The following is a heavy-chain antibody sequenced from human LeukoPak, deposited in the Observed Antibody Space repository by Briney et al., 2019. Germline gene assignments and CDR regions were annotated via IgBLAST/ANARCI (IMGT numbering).Heavy chain of an antibody. D-gene: IGHD2-2*01. J-gene: IGHJ4*02. V-gene: IGHV3-23*01. CDR3: AKVTVVPAAIAPRSFDY. CDR2: ISGSGGST. Sequence: PGGSLRLSCEASGFTFSTYGINWVRQAPGKGLEWVSAISGSGGSTYYADSVKGRFTISRDNSKNTLYLQMNSLRAEDTAVYYCAKVTVVPAAIAPRSFDYWAREPWSPSPQ. CDR1: GFTFSTYG.